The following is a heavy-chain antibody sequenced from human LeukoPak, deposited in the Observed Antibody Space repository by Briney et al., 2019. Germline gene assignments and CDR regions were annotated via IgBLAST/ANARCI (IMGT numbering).Heavy chain of an antibody. D-gene: IGHD5-18*01. Sequence: PSDPLSLTCSVSGGSIMSYYWNWIRHSPGKGLEWIVYIYHTGSSDYYPSRQSRVTITLDTPNNQVSLTLSSVTAADTGVYYCATTRGYSTNDACDVWGEGTGVTVSS. CDR2: IYHTGSS. J-gene: IGHJ3*01. CDR3: ATTRGYSTNDACDV. CDR1: GGSIMSYY. V-gene: IGHV4-59*07.